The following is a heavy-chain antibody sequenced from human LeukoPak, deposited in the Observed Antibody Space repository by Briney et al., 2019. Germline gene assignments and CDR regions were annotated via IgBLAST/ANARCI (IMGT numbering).Heavy chain of an antibody. Sequence: QTGGSLRLSCAASGFTFSTSWMHWVRQAPGKGLVWVSRINSDGSSTIYADSVKGQFTVSRDNAKNTLYLQMNSLRAEDTAVYYCARDDWGSLDYWGQGTLVTVSS. CDR1: GFTFSTSW. J-gene: IGHJ4*02. CDR3: ARDDWGSLDY. V-gene: IGHV3-74*01. D-gene: IGHD7-27*01. CDR2: INSDGSST.